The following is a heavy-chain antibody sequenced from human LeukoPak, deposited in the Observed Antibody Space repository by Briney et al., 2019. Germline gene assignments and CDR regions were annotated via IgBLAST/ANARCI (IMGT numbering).Heavy chain of an antibody. J-gene: IGHJ4*02. CDR2: VNPNSGGT. D-gene: IGHD6-13*01. CDR3: AREMGEQQPYYFDY. V-gene: IGHV1-2*02. CDR1: GYTFTGYY. Sequence: ASVKVSCKASGYTFTGYYMHWVRQAPGQGLEWMGWVNPNSGGTNYAQKFQGRVTMTRDTSISTAYMELSRLRSDDTAVYYCAREMGEQQPYYFDYWGQGTLVTVSS.